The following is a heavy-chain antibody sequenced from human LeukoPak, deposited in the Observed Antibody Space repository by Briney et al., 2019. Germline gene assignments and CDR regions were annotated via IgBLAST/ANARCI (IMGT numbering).Heavy chain of an antibody. V-gene: IGHV4-39*07. CDR2: MYYSGST. CDR3: ARYGVDFDY. D-gene: IGHD4-17*01. Sequence: SETLSLTCTVSGGSISSSSYYWGWIRQPPGKRLEWIGSMYYSGSTYYNPSLKSRVTISVDTSKNQFSLKLSSVTAADTAVYYCARYGVDFDYWGQGTLVTVSS. J-gene: IGHJ4*02. CDR1: GGSISSSSYY.